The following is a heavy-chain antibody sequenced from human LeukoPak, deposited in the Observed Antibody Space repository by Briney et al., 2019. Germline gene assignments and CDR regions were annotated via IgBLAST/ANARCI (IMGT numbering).Heavy chain of an antibody. V-gene: IGHV3-21*01. CDR1: GFTFSSYG. J-gene: IGHJ4*02. Sequence: PGGSLRLSCAVSGFTFSSYGMNWVRQAPGKGLEWVSSISSSSSYIYYADSVKGRFTISRDNAKNSLYLQMNSLRAEDTAVYYCAGSLRYYYDSSGYYEPRDYWGQGTLVTVSS. CDR2: ISSSSSYI. CDR3: AGSLRYYYDSSGYYEPRDY. D-gene: IGHD3-22*01.